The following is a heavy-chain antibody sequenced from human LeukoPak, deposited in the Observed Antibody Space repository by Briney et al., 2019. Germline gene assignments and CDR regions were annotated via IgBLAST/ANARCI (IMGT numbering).Heavy chain of an antibody. CDR2: IDPSDSYT. V-gene: IGHV5-10-1*01. J-gene: IGHJ4*02. Sequence: GASLQISCKGSGSSFTNYWISWGRPLPGKGVEWMGRIDPSDSYTNYSPSFQGHVTISADKSISTAYLQWSSLKASDTAMYYCARLYGIRDFDHWGQGTLVTVSS. D-gene: IGHD2-8*01. CDR3: ARLYGIRDFDH. CDR1: GSSFTNYW.